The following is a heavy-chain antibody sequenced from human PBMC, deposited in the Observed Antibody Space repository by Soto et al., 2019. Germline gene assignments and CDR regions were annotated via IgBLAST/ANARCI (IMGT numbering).Heavy chain of an antibody. CDR2: IVPIFNTK. D-gene: IGHD3-3*01. J-gene: IGHJ2*01. V-gene: IGHV1-69*06. CDR3: ARDRRDETIFGMVGYFEL. Sequence: QVQLVQSGAEVKKPGSSVRVSCKASGGTFSSHALSWVRQAPGQGLEWVGGIVPIFNTKNYAEKFQGRVTITADKSTSTAYMDLSSLRSEDAAVYYCARDRRDETIFGMVGYFELWGRGTLVTVSS. CDR1: GGTFSSHA.